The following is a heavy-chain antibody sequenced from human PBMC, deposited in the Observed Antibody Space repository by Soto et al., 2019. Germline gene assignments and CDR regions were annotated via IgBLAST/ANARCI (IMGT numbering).Heavy chain of an antibody. D-gene: IGHD2-8*01. V-gene: IGHV1-46*01. CDR3: ARDNGVSPGYIDY. CDR1: GYTFTSYY. Sequence: QVQLVQSGAEVKKPGASVKVSCKASGYTFTSYYMHWVRQAPGQGLEWMGIINPSGGSTSYAQKCQGRDTKTRDTSTSTVYMELSSLRAEDTAVYYCARDNGVSPGYIDYWGQGTLVTVSS. J-gene: IGHJ4*02. CDR2: INPSGGST.